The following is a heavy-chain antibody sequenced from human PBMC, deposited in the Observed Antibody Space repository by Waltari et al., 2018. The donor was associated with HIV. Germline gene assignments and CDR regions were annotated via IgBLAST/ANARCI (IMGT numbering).Heavy chain of an antibody. CDR2: INHSGST. J-gene: IGHJ4*02. CDR3: ARVRGYSSSSYLDY. D-gene: IGHD6-6*01. CDR1: GGSFSGYY. Sequence: QVQLQQWGAGLLKPSETLSLTCAVYGGSFSGYYWSWIRQPPGKGLEWIGEINHSGSTNYNPSLKSRVTISVDTSKNQFSLKLSSVTAADTAVYYCARVRGYSSSSYLDYWGQGTLVTVSS. V-gene: IGHV4-34*01.